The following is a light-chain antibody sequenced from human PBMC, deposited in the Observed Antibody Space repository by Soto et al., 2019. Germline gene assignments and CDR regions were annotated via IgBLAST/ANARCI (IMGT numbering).Light chain of an antibody. Sequence: DIQMTQSPSSLSASVGDSVTITCRASQSINIYLSWYQQKPGKAPKLLINVASTLQGGVPSRFSGSGSGTDFTLAISSLQPEDSATYYCQQSFSTPQTFGGGTKVDIK. J-gene: IGKJ4*01. V-gene: IGKV1-39*01. CDR2: VAS. CDR3: QQSFSTPQT. CDR1: QSINIY.